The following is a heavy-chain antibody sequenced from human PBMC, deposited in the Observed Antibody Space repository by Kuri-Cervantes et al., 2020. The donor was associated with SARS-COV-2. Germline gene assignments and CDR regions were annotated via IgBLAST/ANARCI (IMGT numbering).Heavy chain of an antibody. V-gene: IGHV4-34*01. CDR1: GGSFSDYY. D-gene: IGHD3-3*01. J-gene: IGHJ5*02. Sequence: SETLSLTCAVYGGSFSDYYWSWVRQPPGKGLEWIGEINHSGNTNYDPSLKSRVTISIDTSKNQFSLKLSSVTAADTAVYYCARHSTYARVTYYDFWSGGRSNWFDPWGQGTRVTCAS. CDR2: INHSGNT. CDR3: ARHSTYARVTYYDFWSGGRSNWFDP.